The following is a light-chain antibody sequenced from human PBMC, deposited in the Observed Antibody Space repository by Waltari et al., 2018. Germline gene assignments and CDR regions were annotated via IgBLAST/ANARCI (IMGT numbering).Light chain of an antibody. CDR1: SSDVGGYHY. J-gene: IGLJ3*02. CDR3: CSYAGSSTXX. CDR2: DVS. V-gene: IGLV2-23*02. Sequence: QSALTQPAXVXGSPGQSITISCTGTSSDVGGYHYVSWYQQHPGKAPKLMIYDVSKRPSGVXXXFXGSKSGNTASLTISGLXAEDEADYYCCSYAGSSTXXFGGGTKLTVL.